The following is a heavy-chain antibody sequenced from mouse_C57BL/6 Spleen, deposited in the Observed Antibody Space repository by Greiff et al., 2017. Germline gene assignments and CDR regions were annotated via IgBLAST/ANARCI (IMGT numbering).Heavy chain of an antibody. D-gene: IGHD4-1*01. CDR3: TRAGTGDDY. J-gene: IGHJ2*01. V-gene: IGHV5-9-1*02. Sequence: EVKLMESGEGLVKPGGSLKLSCAASGFTFSSYAMSWVRQTPEKRLEWVAYISSGGDYIYYADTVKGRFTISRANARNTLYLQMSSLKSEDTAMYYCTRAGTGDDYWGQGTTLTVSS. CDR1: GFTFSSYA. CDR2: ISSGGDYI.